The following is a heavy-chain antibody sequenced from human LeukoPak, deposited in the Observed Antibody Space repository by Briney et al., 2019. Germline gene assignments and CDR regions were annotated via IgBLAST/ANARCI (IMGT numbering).Heavy chain of an antibody. CDR3: AKAVGVVVQYLDY. J-gene: IGHJ4*02. V-gene: IGHV3-23*01. CDR2: ISGSGGST. D-gene: IGHD2-2*01. Sequence: GGSLRLSCAASGFTFSSYSMDWVRQAPGKGLEWVSAISGSGGSTYYADSVKGRFTISRDNSKNTLYLQMNSLRAEDTAVYYCAKAVGVVVQYLDYWGQGTLVTVSS. CDR1: GFTFSSYS.